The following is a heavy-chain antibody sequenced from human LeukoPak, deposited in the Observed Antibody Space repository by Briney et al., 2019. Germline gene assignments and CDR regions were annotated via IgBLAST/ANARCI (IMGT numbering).Heavy chain of an antibody. CDR3: ARVIVVVGYYYYYYMDV. Sequence: ASVKVSCKASGHTFTSYGISWVRQAPGQGLEWMGWISAYNGNTNYAQKLQGRVTMTTDTSTSTAYMELRSLRSDDTAVYYCARVIVVVGYYYYYYMDVWGKGTTVTVSS. CDR1: GHTFTSYG. J-gene: IGHJ6*03. V-gene: IGHV1-18*01. CDR2: ISAYNGNT. D-gene: IGHD2-2*01.